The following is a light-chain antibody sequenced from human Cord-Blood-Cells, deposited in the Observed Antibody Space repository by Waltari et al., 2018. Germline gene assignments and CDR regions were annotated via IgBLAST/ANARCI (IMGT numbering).Light chain of an antibody. J-gene: IGKJ4*02. CDR2: GAS. V-gene: IGKV3-15*01. CDR3: QQYNIWPALT. Sequence: IVMPQPPATLSVSPGERATLSCSASQSVSSNLAWYQQYPGQAPRLLIYGASTRATSMPARFSGSGSGKEFTLNISSPQSEDFAVYYCQQYNIWPALTSGGGTKVEIK. CDR1: QSVSSN.